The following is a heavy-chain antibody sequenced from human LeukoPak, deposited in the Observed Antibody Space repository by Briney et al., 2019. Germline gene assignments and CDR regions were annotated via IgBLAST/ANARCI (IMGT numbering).Heavy chain of an antibody. CDR1: GSFFTNYW. V-gene: IGHV5-51*01. J-gene: IGHJ4*02. CDR2: IYPGDSDT. Sequence: GAPPLTCSDGAGSFFTNYWIGLGRPPPGKVQGWMGIIYPGDSDTRYSPSFQGQVTISADKPISTAYLQWSSLKASDTAMYYCARRVDHSFDYWGQGTLVTVSS. D-gene: IGHD4-11*01. CDR3: ARRVDHSFDY.